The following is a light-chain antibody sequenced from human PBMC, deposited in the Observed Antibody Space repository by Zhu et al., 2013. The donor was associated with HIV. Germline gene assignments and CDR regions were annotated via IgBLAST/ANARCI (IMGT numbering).Light chain of an antibody. CDR1: QHITTY. V-gene: IGKV1-33*01. Sequence: DILMTQSPSSLSASVGDRVTITCQASQHITTYLNWYQQKPGKAPKLLIYDASNLKTDVPSRFSGSGSGTDFTFTINSLQPEDVATYYCQHYDTLPYTFGQGTKLEIK. CDR3: QHYDTLPYT. CDR2: DAS. J-gene: IGKJ2*01.